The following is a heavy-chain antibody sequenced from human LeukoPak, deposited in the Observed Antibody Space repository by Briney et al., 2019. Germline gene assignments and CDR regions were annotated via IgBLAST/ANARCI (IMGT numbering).Heavy chain of an antibody. CDR1: GFTFRSYA. D-gene: IGHD6-19*01. CDR3: AKWYSSGWYWSEIDY. J-gene: IGHJ4*02. V-gene: IGHV3-23*01. CDR2: ISGGGGST. Sequence: PGGSLRLSCAASGFTFRSYAMSWVRQAPGKGLEWVSAISGGGGSTYYADSVKGRFTISRDNSKNTLYLQMNSLRAEDTAVYYCAKWYSSGWYWSEIDYWGQGTLVTVSS.